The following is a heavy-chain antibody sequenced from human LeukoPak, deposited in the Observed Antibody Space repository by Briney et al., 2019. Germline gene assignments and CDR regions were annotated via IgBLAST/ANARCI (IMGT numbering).Heavy chain of an antibody. CDR2: TYYRSKWYN. J-gene: IGHJ5*02. V-gene: IGHV6-1*01. CDR3: ARAQEWELLMSNWFDP. CDR1: GDSVSSNSAA. Sequence: SQTLSLTCAISGDSVSSNSAAWNWIRQSPSRGLEWLGRTYYRSKWYNDYAVSVKSRITINPDTSKNQFSLKLSSVTAADTAVYYCARAQEWELLMSNWFDPWGQGTLVTVSS. D-gene: IGHD1-26*01.